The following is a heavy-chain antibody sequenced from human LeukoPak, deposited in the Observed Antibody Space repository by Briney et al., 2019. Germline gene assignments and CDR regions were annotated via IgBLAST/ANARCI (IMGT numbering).Heavy chain of an antibody. D-gene: IGHD6-19*01. CDR1: GFTFSSYS. J-gene: IGHJ4*02. CDR2: ISSSSRYI. Sequence: PGGSLRLSCTPSGFTFSSYSMNWVRQAPGKGLEWVSSISSSSRYIYYADSVKGRFTISRDNYKNTVYLQLNSLRAEDTAVYYCARTYSSGWSVAYYFDSWGQGTLVTVSS. CDR3: ARTYSSGWSVAYYFDS. V-gene: IGHV3-21*04.